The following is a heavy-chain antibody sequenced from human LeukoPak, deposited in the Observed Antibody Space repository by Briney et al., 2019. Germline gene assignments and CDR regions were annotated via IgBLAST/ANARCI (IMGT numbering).Heavy chain of an antibody. V-gene: IGHV4-39*01. D-gene: IGHD1-26*01. J-gene: IGHJ4*02. Sequence: SETLSLTCTVSGGSISSSSYYWSWIRQPPGKGLEWIGEINHSGSTNYNPSLKSRVTISVDTSKNQFSLKLSSVTAADTAVYYCATTKVVGATMGFDYWGQGTLVTVSS. CDR2: INHSGST. CDR1: GGSISSSSYY. CDR3: ATTKVVGATMGFDY.